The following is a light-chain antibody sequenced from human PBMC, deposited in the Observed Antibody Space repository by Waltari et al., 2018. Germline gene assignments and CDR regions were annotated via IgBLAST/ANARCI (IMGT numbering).Light chain of an antibody. Sequence: QSALTQPASVSGSPGQSITISCTGTSSDVGSYNLVPWYRQPPGTAPKLMIYEGSKRPSGVSNRFSGSKSGNTASLTISGLQAEDEADYYCCSYAGSSTWVFGGGTKLTVL. CDR3: CSYAGSSTWV. J-gene: IGLJ3*02. V-gene: IGLV2-23*01. CDR2: EGS. CDR1: SSDVGSYNL.